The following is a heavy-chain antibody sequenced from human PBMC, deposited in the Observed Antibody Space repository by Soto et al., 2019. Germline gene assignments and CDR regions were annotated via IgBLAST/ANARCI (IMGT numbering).Heavy chain of an antibody. Sequence: GGSLRLSCAASGFTFSSYSMNWVRQAPGKGLEWVSSISSSSSTIYYADSVKGRFTISRDNAKNSLYLQMNSLRAEDTAVYYCARDPHEYSSSSRFDYWGQGTLVTVSS. D-gene: IGHD6-6*01. J-gene: IGHJ4*02. CDR1: GFTFSSYS. CDR2: ISSSSSTI. CDR3: ARDPHEYSSSSRFDY. V-gene: IGHV3-48*01.